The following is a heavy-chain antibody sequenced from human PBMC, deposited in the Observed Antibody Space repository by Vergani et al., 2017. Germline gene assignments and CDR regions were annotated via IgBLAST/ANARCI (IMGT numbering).Heavy chain of an antibody. CDR1: GITFWKFG. CDR2: ISWNSGAV. J-gene: IGHJ3*01. D-gene: IGHD5/OR15-5a*01. Sequence: EVDLVESGGGLAQPGGSLRLSCEASGITFWKFGMHWVRQGPGKGLEWVSGISWNSGAVDYADSVRGRFTISRDHAKNSLFLEMNSLRFEDTAVYFCTKGSVYYHDSAGHSYDPYTGFDLWGQGTLVTVSS. CDR3: TKGSVYYHDSAGHSYDPYTGFDL. V-gene: IGHV3-9*01.